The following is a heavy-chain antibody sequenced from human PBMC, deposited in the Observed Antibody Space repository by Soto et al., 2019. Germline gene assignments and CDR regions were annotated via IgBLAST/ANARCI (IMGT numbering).Heavy chain of an antibody. V-gene: IGHV4-59*01. CDR3: AREGNLGRWLQPLDF. J-gene: IGHJ4*02. Sequence: QVQLQVSGPGLVKPSETLSLTCTVSDDSISAYSWSWVRQPPGKGLDWIGNVHSSGNTKYNPCLKSRVTMSVDKSKNQFSLRLISVTAADTAIYYCAREGNLGRWLQPLDFWGQGTLVTVSS. CDR2: VHSSGNT. D-gene: IGHD5-12*01. CDR1: DDSISAYS.